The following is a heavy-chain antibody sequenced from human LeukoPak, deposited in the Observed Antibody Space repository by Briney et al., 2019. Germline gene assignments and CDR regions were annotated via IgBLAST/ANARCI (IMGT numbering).Heavy chain of an antibody. CDR2: ISSSSPYI. CDR1: GFTFSDYS. Sequence: GGSLRLSCAASGFTFSDYSMNWVRQAPGKGLEWVASISSSSPYIYYTDSVKGRFTISRDNSKNTLYLQLDSLRADDTAVYFCARDSIRQQLYFFDYWGRGTLVTVSS. CDR3: ARDSIRQQLYFFDY. J-gene: IGHJ4*02. V-gene: IGHV3-21*01. D-gene: IGHD6-13*01.